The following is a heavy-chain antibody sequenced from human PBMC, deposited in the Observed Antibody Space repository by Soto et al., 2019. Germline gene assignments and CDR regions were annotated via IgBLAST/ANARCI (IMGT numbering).Heavy chain of an antibody. Sequence: GGSLRLSCAASGFTFSSYSMNWVRQAPGKGLEWVSYISSSSSTIYYADSVKGRFTISRDNAKNSLYLQMNSLRDEDTAVYYCARDSYCSGGSCYAVLPYYFDYWGQGTLVTVSS. CDR3: ARDSYCSGGSCYAVLPYYFDY. CDR2: ISSSSSTI. CDR1: GFTFSSYS. D-gene: IGHD2-15*01. V-gene: IGHV3-48*02. J-gene: IGHJ4*02.